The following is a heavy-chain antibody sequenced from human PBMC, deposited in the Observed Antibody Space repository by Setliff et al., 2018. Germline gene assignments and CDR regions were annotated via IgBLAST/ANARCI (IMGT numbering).Heavy chain of an antibody. V-gene: IGHV3-21*01. D-gene: IGHD6-19*01. CDR2: ISSSSVYI. CDR1: GFSFSSYS. Sequence: GGSLRLSCAASGFSFSSYSMNWVRQAPGKGLEWVSFISSSSVYIKYADSVKGRVTISRDNAKNSLYLQMNSLRAEDTAVYYCARLQFYSGGWYRDDYWGQGTLVTVSS. CDR3: ARLQFYSGGWYRDDY. J-gene: IGHJ4*02.